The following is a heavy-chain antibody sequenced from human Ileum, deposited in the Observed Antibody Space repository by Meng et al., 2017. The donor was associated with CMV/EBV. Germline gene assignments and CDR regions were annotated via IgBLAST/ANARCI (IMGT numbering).Heavy chain of an antibody. Sequence: GESLKISCMTSGFSFASHAMHWVRQVPGQGLEWLAVIWRDGGSKFYKASVKGRLAISRDNSQSTLFLQMNDLRVEDTAVYFCARDRSSGFSYGTYFYYYGMDVWGQGATVTVSS. CDR3: ARDRSSGFSYGTYFYYYGMDV. V-gene: IGHV3-33*01. CDR1: GFSFASHA. CDR2: IWRDGGSK. J-gene: IGHJ6*02. D-gene: IGHD5-18*01.